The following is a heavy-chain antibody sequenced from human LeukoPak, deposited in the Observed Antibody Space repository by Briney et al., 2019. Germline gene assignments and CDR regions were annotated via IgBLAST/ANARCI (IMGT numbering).Heavy chain of an antibody. Sequence: PSETLSLTCTVSVGFISSYYWSWIRQPPGKGLEWIGYIYYSGSTNYNPSLKSRVTISVDTSKNQFFLKLSSVTAADTALYYCAYSYVGAARSGGIGFDYWGQGTLVTVSS. D-gene: IGHD6-6*01. CDR1: VGFISSYY. V-gene: IGHV4-59*01. CDR3: AYSYVGAARSGGIGFDY. CDR2: IYYSGST. J-gene: IGHJ4*02.